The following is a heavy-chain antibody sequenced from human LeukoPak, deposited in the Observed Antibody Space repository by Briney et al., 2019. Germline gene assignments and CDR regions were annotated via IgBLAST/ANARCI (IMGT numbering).Heavy chain of an antibody. J-gene: IGHJ4*02. CDR1: GGSFSGYY. CDR2: INHSGST. Sequence: SETLSLTCAVYGGSFSGYYWSWIRQPPGKGLEWIGEINHSGSTNYNPSLKSRVTIPVDTSKNQFSLKLSSVTAADTAVYYCARRGFGSRTFDYWGQGTLVTVSS. V-gene: IGHV4-34*01. CDR3: ARRGFGSRTFDY. D-gene: IGHD3-10*01.